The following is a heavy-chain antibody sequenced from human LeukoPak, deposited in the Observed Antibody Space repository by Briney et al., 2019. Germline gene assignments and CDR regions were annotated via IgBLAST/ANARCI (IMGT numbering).Heavy chain of an antibody. CDR3: ARHYFRRSTMVRGVNPNWFYP. Sequence: PSETLSLTCAVYGGSFSGYYWSWIRQPPGKGLEWIGEINHSGSTNYNPSLKSRVTISVDTSKNQFSLKLSSVPAADTAVYYCARHYFRRSTMVRGVNPNWFYPWGQGTLVTVSS. V-gene: IGHV4-34*01. CDR2: INHSGST. J-gene: IGHJ5*02. D-gene: IGHD3-10*01. CDR1: GGSFSGYY.